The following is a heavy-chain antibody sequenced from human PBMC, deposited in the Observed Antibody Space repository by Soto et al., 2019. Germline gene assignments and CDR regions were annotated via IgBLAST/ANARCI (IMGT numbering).Heavy chain of an antibody. CDR1: GFTFSSDG. D-gene: IGHD3-22*01. J-gene: IGHJ4*02. CDR2: ISYDGSNK. V-gene: IGHV3-30*18. CDR3: AKDRPPFDNYYDSTFRGTCPDY. Sequence: GGSLRLSCAASGFTFSSDGMHWVRQAPGKGLEWVAGISYDGSNKYYADSVKGRFTISRDNSKNTLYLQMNSLRAEDTAVYYCAKDRPPFDNYYDSTFRGTCPDYWGQGTLVTVSS.